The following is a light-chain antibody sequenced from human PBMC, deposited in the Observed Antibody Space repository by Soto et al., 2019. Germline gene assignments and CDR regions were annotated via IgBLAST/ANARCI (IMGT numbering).Light chain of an antibody. V-gene: IGLV2-14*01. CDR1: SSDVGEYAY. CDR3: SSYTSGNTCV. J-gene: IGLJ1*01. CDR2: AVG. Sequence: QCVLTQPASVSGSPGQSITIFFTGTSSDVGEYAYVSWYQQHPDQAPKLMICAVGNWPSGVSNRFSGSKSGNTASLTISGLQAEDEADYYCSSYTSGNTCVFGNSTKVTVL.